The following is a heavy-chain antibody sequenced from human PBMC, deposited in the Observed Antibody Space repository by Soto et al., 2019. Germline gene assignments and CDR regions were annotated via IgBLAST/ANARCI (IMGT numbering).Heavy chain of an antibody. D-gene: IGHD2-2*03. Sequence: ASVKVSCKASGGTFSSYAISWVRQAPGQGLEWMGGIIPIFGTANYAQKFQGRVTITADKSTSTAYMELSSLRSEDTAVYYCARLDIVVVPAATGTTKFYYGMDVWGQGTTVTVSS. V-gene: IGHV1-69*06. CDR2: IIPIFGTA. J-gene: IGHJ6*02. CDR3: ARLDIVVVPAATGTTKFYYGMDV. CDR1: GGTFSSYA.